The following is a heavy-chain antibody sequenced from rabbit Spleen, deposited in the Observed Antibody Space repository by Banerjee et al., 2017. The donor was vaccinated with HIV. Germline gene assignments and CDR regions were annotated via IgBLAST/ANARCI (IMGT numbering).Heavy chain of an antibody. Sequence: QQQLEESGGGLVKPGGTLTLTCTASGFSFSGIFYMCWVRQAPGKGLEWIACIDTGDGDTYFANWAKGRFTISRTSSTTVTLQMTSLTAADTATYLCARGRYGGVGNAYAFDPWGPGTLVTVS. CDR1: GFSFSGIFY. CDR2: IDTGDGDT. V-gene: IGHV1S45*01. J-gene: IGHJ2*01. D-gene: IGHD4-2*01. CDR3: ARGRYGGVGNAYAFDP.